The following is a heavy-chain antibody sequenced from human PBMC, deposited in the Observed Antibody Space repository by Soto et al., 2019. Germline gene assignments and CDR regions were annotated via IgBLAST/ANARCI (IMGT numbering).Heavy chain of an antibody. Sequence: GGSLRLSCAASGLTFSSYWMSWVRQAPGKGLEWVANIKQDGSEKYYVDSVKGRFTISRDNAKNSLYLQMNSLRAEDTAVYYCARSYFSGWYYFDYWGKGTLVTVSS. D-gene: IGHD6-19*01. CDR3: ARSYFSGWYYFDY. CDR1: GLTFSSYW. CDR2: IKQDGSEK. V-gene: IGHV3-7*01. J-gene: IGHJ4*02.